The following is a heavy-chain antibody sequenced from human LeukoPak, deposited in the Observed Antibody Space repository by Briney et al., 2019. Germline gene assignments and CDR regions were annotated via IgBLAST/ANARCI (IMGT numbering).Heavy chain of an antibody. CDR3: ARAWYDSSGYYYTFDC. Sequence: SETLSLTCTVSGGSISSYYWSWIRQPPGKGLEWIGYIYYSGTTNYNPSLKSRVTISVDTSKNQFSLKLSSVTAADTAVYYCARAWYDSSGYYYTFDCWGQGTLVTVSS. D-gene: IGHD3-22*01. CDR2: IYYSGTT. V-gene: IGHV4-59*01. J-gene: IGHJ4*02. CDR1: GGSISSYY.